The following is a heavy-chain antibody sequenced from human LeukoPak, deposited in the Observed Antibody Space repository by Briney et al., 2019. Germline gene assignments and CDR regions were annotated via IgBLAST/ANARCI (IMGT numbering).Heavy chain of an antibody. CDR3: ARAAAVSGAFRDNYFDP. Sequence: GGSLRLSCAASGFTFSSYAMSWVRQAPGKGLEWVSAISGSGGSTYSADSVKGRFTISRDNSKNTLYLQMNSLRPEDAAVYYCARAAAVSGAFRDNYFDPWGQGTLVTVSS. D-gene: IGHD2-15*01. J-gene: IGHJ5*02. V-gene: IGHV3-23*01. CDR1: GFTFSSYA. CDR2: ISGSGGST.